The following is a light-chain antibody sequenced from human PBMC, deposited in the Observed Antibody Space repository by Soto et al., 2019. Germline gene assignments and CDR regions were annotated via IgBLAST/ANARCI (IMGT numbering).Light chain of an antibody. CDR1: QSVDNN. CDR3: QQYNNWIT. CDR2: GSF. Sequence: EIVMTQSPVSLSASPGESATLSCRASQSVDNNVAWYQQKPGQAPRLLIVGSFARATGIPARFSGSGSGSEFTLTISGLQSEDFAVYYCQQYNNWITFGQGTRLEIK. J-gene: IGKJ5*01. V-gene: IGKV3-15*01.